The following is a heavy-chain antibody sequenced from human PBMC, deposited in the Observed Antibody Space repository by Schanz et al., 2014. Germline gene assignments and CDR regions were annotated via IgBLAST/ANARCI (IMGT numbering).Heavy chain of an antibody. J-gene: IGHJ4*01. CDR2: INGSGNAT. CDR1: GFTFATYA. Sequence: EVQLVESGGGLVQPRGSLRLSCAASGFTFATYAMSWVRQAPGKGLEWVAAINGSGNATYYADSVKGRFTISRDNSRNTLFLQMKRLRVEDTAVYFCAKDPYDVLTGYQYYFGYWGPGRLVTVSS. D-gene: IGHD3-9*01. CDR3: AKDPYDVLTGYQYYFGY. V-gene: IGHV3-23*04.